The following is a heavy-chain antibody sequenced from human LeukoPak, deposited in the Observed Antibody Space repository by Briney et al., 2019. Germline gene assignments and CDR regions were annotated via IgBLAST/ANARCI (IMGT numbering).Heavy chain of an antibody. Sequence: GASVKVSCRASGYTFTSYEINWVRQATGQGLEWMGWMNPNSANTGYAQKFQGRVTMTRNTSISTAYTELSSLRSEDTAVYYCARAVGSGSSNYWGQGTLVTVSS. CDR3: ARAVGSGSSNY. J-gene: IGHJ4*02. CDR2: MNPNSANT. D-gene: IGHD3-10*01. CDR1: GYTFTSYE. V-gene: IGHV1-8*01.